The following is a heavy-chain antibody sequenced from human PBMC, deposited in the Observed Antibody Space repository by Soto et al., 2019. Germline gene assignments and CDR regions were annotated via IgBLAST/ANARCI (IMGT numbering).Heavy chain of an antibody. CDR3: ARLFAPVDY. Sequence: SETLSLTCTVSGGSISSYYWSWIRQPPGKGLEWIGYVYYSGSTNYNPALKSRVTISVDTSKNQFSLKLTSVAAADTAVYYCARLFAPVDYWGQGTLVTVSS. V-gene: IGHV4-59*01. CDR2: VYYSGST. CDR1: GGSISSYY. J-gene: IGHJ4*02. D-gene: IGHD2-21*01.